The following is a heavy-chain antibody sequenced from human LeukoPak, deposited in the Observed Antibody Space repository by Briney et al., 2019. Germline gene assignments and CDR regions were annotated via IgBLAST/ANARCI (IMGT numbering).Heavy chain of an antibody. J-gene: IGHJ5*02. CDR3: ARHVGYCTNGVCRAANWFDP. CDR1: GGSIRGNSSY. D-gene: IGHD2-8*01. CDR2: GHYSGST. V-gene: IGHV4-39*01. Sequence: RASETLSLTCTVSGGSIRGNSSYWGWIRQPPGKGLEWIGSGHYSGSTYYNPSLKSRVTISVDTSKNQFSLRLNSVTAADTAVYYCARHVGYCTNGVCRAANWFDPWGQGTLVTVSS.